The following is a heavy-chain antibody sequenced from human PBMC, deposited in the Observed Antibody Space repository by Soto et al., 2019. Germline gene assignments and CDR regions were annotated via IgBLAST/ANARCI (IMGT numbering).Heavy chain of an antibody. V-gene: IGHV3-23*01. Sequence: EVQLLESGGALVQPGASLRLSCAASGFTFGNYFMTGVGQAPGKGLEWVSVISSNGGRTHYADSVRGRFTISRDNSRNTLYLQMSSLRAEDTALYYCAKDLHWYGMDVWGQGTTVTVSS. CDR1: GFTFGNYF. J-gene: IGHJ6*02. CDR3: AKDLHWYGMDV. CDR2: ISSNGGRT. D-gene: IGHD1-1*01.